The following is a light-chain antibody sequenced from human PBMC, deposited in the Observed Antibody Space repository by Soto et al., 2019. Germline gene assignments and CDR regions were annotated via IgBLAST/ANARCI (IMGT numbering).Light chain of an antibody. V-gene: IGLV1-51*01. CDR3: GSWDSSLGAYV. J-gene: IGLJ1*01. CDR2: DDN. Sequence: QSMLTEPPWVSGAPGQKATISCYGSSSNIGGNSVSWYQQLPGTAPKLLIYDDNKRPSGIPDRFSGSKSGTSATLGITGFQTGDEADYYCGSWDSSLGAYVFGTGTKVTVL. CDR1: SSNIGGNS.